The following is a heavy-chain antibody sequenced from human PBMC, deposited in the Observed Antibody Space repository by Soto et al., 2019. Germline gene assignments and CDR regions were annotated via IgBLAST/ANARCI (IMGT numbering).Heavy chain of an antibody. CDR2: IYCDDTK. CDR3: VHKGWGDRILDY. CDR1: GFSLSTSGVG. J-gene: IGHJ4*02. Sequence: QITLKESGPMLVKPTQALTLTCTFSGFSLSTSGVGVGWIRQPPGKALEWLALIYCDDTKHYSPSLESRLTITKDTSKNQVVLTMTNMDPVDTATYYCVHKGWGDRILDYWGQGTLLTVSS. D-gene: IGHD3-16*01. V-gene: IGHV2-5*02.